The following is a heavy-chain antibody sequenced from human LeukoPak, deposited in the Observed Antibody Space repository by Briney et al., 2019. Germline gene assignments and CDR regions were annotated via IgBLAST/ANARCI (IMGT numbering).Heavy chain of an antibody. J-gene: IGHJ3*02. CDR3: AKERDDAFDI. V-gene: IGHV3-9*01. CDR1: GFTFDDYA. Sequence: SLRLSCAASGFTFDDYAMHWVRQAPGKGLEWVSGISWNSGSIGYADSVKGRFTISRDNAKNSLYLQMNSLRAEDTALYYCAKERDDAFDIWGQGTMVTVSS. CDR2: ISWNSGSI.